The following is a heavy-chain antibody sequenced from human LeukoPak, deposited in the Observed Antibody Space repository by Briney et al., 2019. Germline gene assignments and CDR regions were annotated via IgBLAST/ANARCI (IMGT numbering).Heavy chain of an antibody. J-gene: IGHJ4*02. CDR1: GFTFSSYA. V-gene: IGHV3-30*04. Sequence: PGGSLRLSCAASGFTFSSYAMHWVRQAPGKGLEWVAVISYDGSNKYCADSVKGRFTISRDNSKNTLYLQMNSLRAEDTAVYYCARGRGSGWLVDWGQGTLVTVSS. D-gene: IGHD6-19*01. CDR3: ARGRGSGWLVD. CDR2: ISYDGSNK.